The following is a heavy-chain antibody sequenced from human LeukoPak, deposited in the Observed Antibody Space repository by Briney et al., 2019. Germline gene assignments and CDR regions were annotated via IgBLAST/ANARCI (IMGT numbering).Heavy chain of an antibody. V-gene: IGHV1-69*05. CDR3: ARARVGATDYFDY. D-gene: IGHD1-26*01. Sequence: ASVKVSCKASGGTFSSYAISWVRQAPGQGLEWMGGIIPIFGTANHAQKFQGRVTITTDESTSTAYMELSSLRSEDTAVYYCARARVGATDYFDYWGQGTLVTVSS. J-gene: IGHJ4*02. CDR2: IIPIFGTA. CDR1: GGTFSSYA.